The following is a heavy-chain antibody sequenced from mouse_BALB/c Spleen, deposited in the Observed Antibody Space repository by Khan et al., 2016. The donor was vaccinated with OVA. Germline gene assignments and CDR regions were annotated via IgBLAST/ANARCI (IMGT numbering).Heavy chain of an antibody. J-gene: IGHJ3*01. CDR1: GYTFSSYY. CDR3: TRSGYASPFAY. V-gene: IGHV1S81*02. Sequence: QVQLKESGAELVKPGTSAKLSCKASGYTFSSYYIYWVKQRPGQGLEWIGGINPSNGDINFNAKFKTEATLTVDKSSSTVYMQLSSLTSEDSAVYYCTRSGYASPFAYWGQGTLVTVSA. CDR2: INPSNGDI. D-gene: IGHD6-1*01.